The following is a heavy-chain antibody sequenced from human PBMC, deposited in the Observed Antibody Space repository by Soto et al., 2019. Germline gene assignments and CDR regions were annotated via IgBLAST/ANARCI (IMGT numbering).Heavy chain of an antibody. CDR3: ARDQTTGDWFDA. CDR1: GFDFNNYW. D-gene: IGHD4-17*01. Sequence: EVQLVESGGGLVQPGGSLRLSCGASGFDFNNYWMHWVRQDPGKGLVWVSRINGDGSDTKYADSVKGRFTISRDNAKKTVYLQMNSLRAEDTAVYYCARDQTTGDWFDAWGQGNLVTVSS. V-gene: IGHV3-74*03. CDR2: INGDGSDT. J-gene: IGHJ5*02.